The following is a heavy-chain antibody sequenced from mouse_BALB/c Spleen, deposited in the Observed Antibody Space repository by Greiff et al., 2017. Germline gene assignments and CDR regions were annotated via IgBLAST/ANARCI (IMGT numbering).Heavy chain of an antibody. J-gene: IGHJ2*01. CDR3: ARAYYEGFDY. Sequence: QVQLKQPGAELVMPGASVKMSCKASGYTFTDYWMHWVKQRPGQGLEWIGAIDTSDSYTSYNQKFKGKATLTVDESSSTAYMQLSSLTSEDSAVYYCARAYYEGFDYWGQGTTLTVSS. D-gene: IGHD1-1*01. CDR1: GYTFTDYW. CDR2: IDTSDSYT. V-gene: IGHV1-69*01.